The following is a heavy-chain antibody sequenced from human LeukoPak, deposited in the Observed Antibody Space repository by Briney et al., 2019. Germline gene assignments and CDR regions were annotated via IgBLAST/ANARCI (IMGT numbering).Heavy chain of an antibody. CDR3: ASDYFDRTGYYGFIY. CDR1: GGSITDYH. D-gene: IGHD3-22*01. Sequence: KPSETLSLTCTVSGGSITDYHWIWIRQPAGKGLEWIGRLYTSGSTNYNPSLKSRVSMSVDTSKKQSSLRLSSVTAADTAIYYCASDYFDRTGYYGFIYWGQGSLVTISS. J-gene: IGHJ4*02. V-gene: IGHV4-4*07. CDR2: LYTSGST.